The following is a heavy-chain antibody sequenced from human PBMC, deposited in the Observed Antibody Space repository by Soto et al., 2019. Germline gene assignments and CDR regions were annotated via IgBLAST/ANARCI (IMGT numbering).Heavy chain of an antibody. J-gene: IGHJ6*02. CDR2: IFYRGNT. Sequence: PSETLSLTCTASGSSISGYYWSWLRQPPGKGLEWIGYIFYRGNTLYNPSLQSRVTISVDTSKNQFFLGLTSVTAADTAVYYCTRHAIIPKLQYGMDVWGQGASVTVSS. CDR3: TRHAIIPKLQYGMDV. D-gene: IGHD1-1*01. V-gene: IGHV4-59*01. CDR1: GSSISGYY.